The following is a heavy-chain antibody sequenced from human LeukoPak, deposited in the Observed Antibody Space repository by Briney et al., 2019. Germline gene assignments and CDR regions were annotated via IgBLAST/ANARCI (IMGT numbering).Heavy chain of an antibody. CDR2: VFDTGRT. CDR3: ATIKRGSIYGYFDF. CDR1: GGSISSHC. J-gene: IGHJ4*01. Sequence: SETLSLTCTVFGGSISSHCWTWIRQPPGKTLEWIGYVFDTGRTKDDPSLKSRLTLSADTSKNQLSLRLSSVTAADTAVYYCATIKRGSIYGYFDFWGRGILVTVSS. V-gene: IGHV4-59*11. D-gene: IGHD5-18*01.